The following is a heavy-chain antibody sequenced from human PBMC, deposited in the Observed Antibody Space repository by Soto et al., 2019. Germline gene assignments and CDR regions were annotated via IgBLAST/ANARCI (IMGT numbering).Heavy chain of an antibody. D-gene: IGHD2-8*01. CDR1: GYTFPSYW. V-gene: IGHV5-51*01. CDR3: ARLRACSNGICYRLDY. J-gene: IGHJ4*02. Sequence: GESLKISCKGSGYTFPSYWVGWVRQMPGKGLEWMGIIYPGDSDTRYSPSFQGQVTISADKSITTAYLQWNSLKASDTAMYYCARLRACSNGICYRLDYWGQGTLVTVSS. CDR2: IYPGDSDT.